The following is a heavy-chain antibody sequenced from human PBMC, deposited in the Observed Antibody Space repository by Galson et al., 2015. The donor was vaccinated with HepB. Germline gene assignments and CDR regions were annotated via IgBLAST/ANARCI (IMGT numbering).Heavy chain of an antibody. CDR1: GDSVSSNSAA. D-gene: IGHD2-2*01. V-gene: IGHV6-1*01. Sequence: CAISGDSVSSNSAAWNWIRQSPSRGLEWLGRTYYRSKWYNDYAVSVKSRITINPDTSKNQFSLQLNSVTPEDTAVYYCARGAVVPAAIDTEVNWFDPWGQGTLV. J-gene: IGHJ5*02. CDR2: TYYRSKWYN. CDR3: ARGAVVPAAIDTEVNWFDP.